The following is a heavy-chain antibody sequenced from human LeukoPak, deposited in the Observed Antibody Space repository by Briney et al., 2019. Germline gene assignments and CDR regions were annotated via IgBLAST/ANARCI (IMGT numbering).Heavy chain of an antibody. V-gene: IGHV3-30*04. CDR1: GFTFSSYA. Sequence: PGGSLRLSCAASGFTFSSYAMHWVRQAPGKGLEWVAVISYDGSNKYYADSVKARFTISRDNSKNTLYLQMNSLSANDTAVYYCARDQGGVGYWGQGTLVTVSS. CDR2: ISYDGSNK. CDR3: ARDQGGVGY. D-gene: IGHD3-16*01. J-gene: IGHJ4*02.